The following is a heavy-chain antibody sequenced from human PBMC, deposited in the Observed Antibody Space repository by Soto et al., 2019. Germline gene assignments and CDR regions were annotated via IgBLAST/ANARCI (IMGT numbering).Heavy chain of an antibody. CDR3: ARHPRIAVAAYYPSDDYYGMDV. CDR1: GYSFTSYW. Sequence: GECRKRSWKGSGYSFTSYWIGWVRQMPGKGLEWMGIIYPGDSDTRYSPSFQGQVTISADKSISTAYLQWSSLKASDTAMYYCARHPRIAVAAYYPSDDYYGMDVWGQGTTVTVSS. D-gene: IGHD6-19*01. V-gene: IGHV5-51*01. J-gene: IGHJ6*02. CDR2: IYPGDSDT.